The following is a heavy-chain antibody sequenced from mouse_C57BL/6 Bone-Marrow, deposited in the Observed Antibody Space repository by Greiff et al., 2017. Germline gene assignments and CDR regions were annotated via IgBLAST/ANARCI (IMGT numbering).Heavy chain of an antibody. CDR1: GFTFTDYY. CDR2: IRNKANGYTT. D-gene: IGHD1-1*01. J-gene: IGHJ1*03. V-gene: IGHV7-3*01. Sequence: EVKVVESGGGLVQPGGSLSLSCAASGFTFTDYYMSWVRQPPGKALEWLGFIRNKANGYTTEYSASVKGRFTISRDNSQSILYLQMNALRAEDSATYYCARYDYGSSYYWYFDVWGTGTTVTVSP. CDR3: ARYDYGSSYYWYFDV.